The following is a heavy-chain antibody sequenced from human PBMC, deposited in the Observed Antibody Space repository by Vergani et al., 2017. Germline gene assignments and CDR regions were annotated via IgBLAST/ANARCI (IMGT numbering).Heavy chain of an antibody. V-gene: IGHV4-59*08. D-gene: IGHD6-6*01. Sequence: QVQLQESGPGLVKPSETLSLTCTVSGGSISSYYWSWIRQPPGKGLEWIGYIYYSGSTYYNPSLKSRVTISVDTSKNQFSLKLSSVTAADTAVYYCARLQQLVPIWGQGTLVTVSS. CDR1: GGSISSYY. CDR3: ARLQQLVPI. J-gene: IGHJ4*02. CDR2: IYYSGST.